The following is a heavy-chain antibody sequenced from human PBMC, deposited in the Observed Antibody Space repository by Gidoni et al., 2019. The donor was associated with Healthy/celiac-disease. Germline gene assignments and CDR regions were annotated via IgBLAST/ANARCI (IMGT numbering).Heavy chain of an antibody. D-gene: IGHD1-26*01. CDR1: GGPFSSYA. J-gene: IGHJ6*03. V-gene: IGHV1-69*04. CDR3: ARDIGHGRVKSYDMDV. CDR2: IIPILGIA. Sequence: QVQLVQSGAAVKKPGSSVKVSCKASGGPFSSYAISWVRQAPGQGLECMVRIIPILGIANYAQKLQGRVTITADKYTSTAYMELSSLRSEDTAVYYCARDIGHGRVKSYDMDVWGKGTTVTVSS.